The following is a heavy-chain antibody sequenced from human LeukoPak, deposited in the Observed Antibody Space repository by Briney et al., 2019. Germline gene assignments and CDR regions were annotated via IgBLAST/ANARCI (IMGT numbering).Heavy chain of an antibody. J-gene: IGHJ3*02. D-gene: IGHD5-12*01. CDR3: ARHSRSAYTGYENAFDI. V-gene: IGHV4-59*08. CDR2: IYNSANT. CDR1: GGSISGHY. Sequence: SETLSLTCTVSGGSISGHYWSWIRQPPGKGLEWIGNIYNSANTHYNPSLKTRITMSVDTSKNQFSLKLNSVTAADTGIYYCARHSRSAYTGYENAFDIWGQGTMVTVSS.